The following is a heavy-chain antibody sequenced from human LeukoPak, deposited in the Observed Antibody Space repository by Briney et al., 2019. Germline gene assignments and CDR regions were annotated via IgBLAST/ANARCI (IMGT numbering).Heavy chain of an antibody. Sequence: GGSLRLSCAASGFTLSRFWMSWVRQAPGRGLEWVANIKQDGSDKRYVDSVKGRFTVSRDNSKNFLYLEMNSLRAEDTAVYYCAKDGARYSYGYFDYWGQGTLVTVSS. V-gene: IGHV3-7*01. D-gene: IGHD5-18*01. CDR1: GFTLSRFW. J-gene: IGHJ4*02. CDR3: AKDGARYSYGYFDY. CDR2: IKQDGSDK.